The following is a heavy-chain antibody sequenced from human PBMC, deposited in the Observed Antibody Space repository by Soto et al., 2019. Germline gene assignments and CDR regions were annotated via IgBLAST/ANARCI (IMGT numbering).Heavy chain of an antibody. Sequence: SETLSLTCAVYGGSFSGYYWSWIRQPPGKGLEWIGEINHSGSTNYNPSLKSRVTISVDTSKNQFSLKLSSVTAADTAVYYCARVTIFGVVILDYWGQGTLVTVSS. D-gene: IGHD3-3*01. J-gene: IGHJ4*02. CDR1: GGSFSGYY. CDR2: INHSGST. V-gene: IGHV4-34*01. CDR3: ARVTIFGVVILDY.